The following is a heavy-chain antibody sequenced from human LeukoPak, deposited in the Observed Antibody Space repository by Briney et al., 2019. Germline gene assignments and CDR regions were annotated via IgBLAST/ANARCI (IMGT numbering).Heavy chain of an antibody. CDR2: IYHSGAT. J-gene: IGHJ4*02. Sequence: SETLSLTCVVSGGSISRGGYSWSWIRQPPGKPLEWIGHIYHSGATYYNPSLKSRVTMSVDRSMNEFSLKLTSVTAADTAVYYCASSNYFDSSTYRFDYWGQGTLVTVSS. D-gene: IGHD3-22*01. CDR1: GGSISRGGYS. CDR3: ASSNYFDSSTYRFDY. V-gene: IGHV4-30-2*01.